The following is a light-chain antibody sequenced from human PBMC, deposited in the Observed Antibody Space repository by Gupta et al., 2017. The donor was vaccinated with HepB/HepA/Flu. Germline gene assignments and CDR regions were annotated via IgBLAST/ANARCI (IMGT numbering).Light chain of an antibody. Sequence: SYELTQPPSVSVSPGQTARITCSGDALPKQYAYWYPQKPGQAPVMVIYKDRERPSGIPERFSGSSSGTTVTLTISGVQAEDEADYYCQSADSSGSYVVFGGGTKVTVL. V-gene: IGLV3-25*03. CDR1: ALPKQY. J-gene: IGLJ2*01. CDR3: QSADSSGSYVV. CDR2: KDR.